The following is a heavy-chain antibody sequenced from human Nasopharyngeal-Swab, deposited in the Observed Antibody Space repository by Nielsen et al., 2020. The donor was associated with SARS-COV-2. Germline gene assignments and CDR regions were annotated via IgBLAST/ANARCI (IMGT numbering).Heavy chain of an antibody. J-gene: IGHJ4*02. V-gene: IGHV4-59*01. CDR3: ARGGGSSSWVDY. Sequence: RQAPGKGLEWIGYICYSGSTNYNPSLKSRVTISVDTSKNQFSLKLSSVTAADTAVYYCARGGGSSSWVDYWGQGTLVTVSS. D-gene: IGHD6-13*01. CDR2: ICYSGST.